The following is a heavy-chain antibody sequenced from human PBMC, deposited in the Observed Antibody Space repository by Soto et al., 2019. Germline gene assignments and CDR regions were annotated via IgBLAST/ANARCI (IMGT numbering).Heavy chain of an antibody. CDR1: GDSISSPKW. CDR3: AYSRGWYRHDV. D-gene: IGHD6-19*01. Sequence: QVQLQESGPGLVKPSGTLSLTCAVSGDSISSPKWWTWLRQPPGKGLEWIGDLLHSGTTNYNPSLKSRVILSVDKSQNHFSLSLSSVTAADTAIYYCAYSRGWYRHDVWSQGTSVTVSS. CDR2: LLHSGTT. J-gene: IGHJ3*01. V-gene: IGHV4-4*02.